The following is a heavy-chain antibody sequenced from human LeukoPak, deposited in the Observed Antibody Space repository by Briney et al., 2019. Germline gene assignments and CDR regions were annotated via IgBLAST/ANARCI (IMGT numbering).Heavy chain of an antibody. D-gene: IGHD2-21*02. CDR1: GFTFSSYA. CDR3: AKHGPARIPIVVVTAMAH. CDR2: ISGSGGST. J-gene: IGHJ4*02. Sequence: GGSLRLSRAASGFTFSSYAMSWVRQAPGKGLEWVSAISGSGGSTYFADSVKGRFTISRDNSKNTLYLQMNSLRVEDTAVYYCAKHGPARIPIVVVTAMAHWGQGTLVTVSS. V-gene: IGHV3-23*01.